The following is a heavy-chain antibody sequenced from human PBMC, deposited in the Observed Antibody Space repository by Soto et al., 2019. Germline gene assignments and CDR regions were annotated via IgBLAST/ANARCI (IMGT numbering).Heavy chain of an antibody. V-gene: IGHV1-58*02. D-gene: IGHD2-2*01. CDR2: IVVGSGNT. J-gene: IGHJ6*02. CDR1: GFTFTSSA. CDR3: ARLGGYCSSANCFGYYAMDV. Sequence: SVKVSCKASGFTFTSSAMQCVRQARGQRLEWIGWIVVGSGNTNYAQKFQERVTITRDMSTSTAYMELSSLRSEDTAVYYCARLGGYCSSANCFGYYAMDVWGQGTTVTVSS.